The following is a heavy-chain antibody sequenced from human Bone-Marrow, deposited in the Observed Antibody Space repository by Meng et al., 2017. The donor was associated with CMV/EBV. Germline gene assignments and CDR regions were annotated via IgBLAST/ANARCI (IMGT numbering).Heavy chain of an antibody. Sequence: GESLKISCAASGFTFSSYAMSWVRQAPGKGLEWVSGISASGGGTYYADSVKGRFTISRDNSKNTLYLQMNSLRTEDTAVYYCARTPIAEYYFDYWGQGTLVTVSS. D-gene: IGHD6-13*01. V-gene: IGHV3-23*01. CDR1: GFTFSSYA. CDR2: ISASGGGT. J-gene: IGHJ4*02. CDR3: ARTPIAEYYFDY.